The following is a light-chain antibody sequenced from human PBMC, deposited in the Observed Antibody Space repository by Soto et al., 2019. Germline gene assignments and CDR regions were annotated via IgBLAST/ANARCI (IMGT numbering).Light chain of an antibody. CDR3: QHYNSYSEA. Sequence: DTQMTQSPSTVSASVGDRITITCRASQTISSWLAWYQQKPGKAPKLLIYKASTLKSGVPSRFSGSGSGTEFTLTISSLQPDDFATYYCQHYNSYSEAFGQGTRWIS. CDR2: KAS. CDR1: QTISSW. V-gene: IGKV1-5*03. J-gene: IGKJ1*01.